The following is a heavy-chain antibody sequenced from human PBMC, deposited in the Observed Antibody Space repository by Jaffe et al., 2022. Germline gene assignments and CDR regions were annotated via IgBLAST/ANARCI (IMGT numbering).Heavy chain of an antibody. CDR3: AKDMDSSGWYWRIVFDI. Sequence: EVQLLESGGGLVQPGGSLRLSCAASGFTFSSYVMTWVRQAPGKGLEWVSGISGGGRSTYYADSVKGRFTISRDNSKNTLYLQMNSLRAEDTAIYYCAKDMDSSGWYWRIVFDIWGQGTMVTVSS. CDR1: GFTFSSYV. CDR2: ISGGGRST. J-gene: IGHJ3*02. D-gene: IGHD6-19*01. V-gene: IGHV3-23*01.